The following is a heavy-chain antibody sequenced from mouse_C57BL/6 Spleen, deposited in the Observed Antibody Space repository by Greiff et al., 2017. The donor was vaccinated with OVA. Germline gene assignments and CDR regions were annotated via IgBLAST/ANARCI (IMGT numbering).Heavy chain of an antibody. CDR1: GYAFSSSW. D-gene: IGHD2-1*01. J-gene: IGHJ2*01. Sequence: QVQLQQSGPELVKPGASVKISCTASGYAFSSSWMNWVKQRPGKGLEWIGRIYPGDGDTNYNGKFKGKATLTADKSSSTAYMQLSSLTSEDSAVYFWHYGNYGGFDYWGQGTTLTVSS. CDR3: HYGNYGGFDY. V-gene: IGHV1-82*01. CDR2: IYPGDGDT.